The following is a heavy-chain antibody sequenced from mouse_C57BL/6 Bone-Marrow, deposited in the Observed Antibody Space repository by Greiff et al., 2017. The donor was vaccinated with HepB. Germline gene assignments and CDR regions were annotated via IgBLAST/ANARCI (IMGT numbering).Heavy chain of an antibody. Sequence: EVQVVESGGGLVQPGGSMKLSCAASGFAFSDAWMDWVRQSPEKGLEWVAEIRNKANNHATYYAESVKGRFTISRDDSKSSVYLQMNSLRAEDTGIYYCTSQTAQATNYWGQGTTLTVSS. V-gene: IGHV6-6*01. CDR2: IRNKANNHAT. CDR1: GFAFSDAW. D-gene: IGHD3-2*02. J-gene: IGHJ2*01. CDR3: TSQTAQATNY.